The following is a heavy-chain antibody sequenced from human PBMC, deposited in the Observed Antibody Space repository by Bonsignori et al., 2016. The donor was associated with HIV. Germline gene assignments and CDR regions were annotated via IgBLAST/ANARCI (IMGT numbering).Heavy chain of an antibody. CDR2: IHYTGRT. V-gene: IGHV4-59*01. CDR3: ARGETVQLGRPHGPFNYYHYMDV. CDR1: GDSISTYY. D-gene: IGHD1-1*01. J-gene: IGHJ6*03. Sequence: QVQLQESGPGLVKPSETLSLTCTVSGDSISTYYWSWIRQPPGKRLEWIGYIHYTGRTDNNPSLKSRVTISVDMSKNQFSLKLSSVTAADTAVYYCARGETVQLGRPHGPFNYYHYMDVWGQGP.